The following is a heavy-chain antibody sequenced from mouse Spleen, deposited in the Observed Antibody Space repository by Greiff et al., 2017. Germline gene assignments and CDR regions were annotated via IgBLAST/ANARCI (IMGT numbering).Heavy chain of an antibody. D-gene: IGHD2-1*01. V-gene: IGHV1-4*01. J-gene: IGHJ1*01. CDR2: INPSSGYP. CDR3: ARSDGNYGYFDV. Sequence: VQLQQSGAELARPGASVKMSCKASGYTFTSYTMHWVKQRPGQGLEWIGYINPSSGYPKYNQKFKDKATLTADKSSSTAYMQLSSLTSEDSAVYYCARSDGNYGYFDVWGAGTTVTVSS. CDR1: GYTFTSYT.